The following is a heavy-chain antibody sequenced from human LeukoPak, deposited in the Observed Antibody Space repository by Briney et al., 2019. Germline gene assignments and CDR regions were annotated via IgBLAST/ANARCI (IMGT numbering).Heavy chain of an antibody. J-gene: IGHJ3*02. CDR2: IYYSGST. CDR3: ARVRITTDAFDI. D-gene: IGHD3-16*01. V-gene: IGHV4-39*07. Sequence: SETLSLTCTVSGGSITNTNYYWAWIRQPPGKGLEWIGSIYYSGSTYYNPSLKSRVTISVDTSKNQFSLKLSSVTAADTAVYYCARVRITTDAFDIWGQGTMVTVSS. CDR1: GGSITNTNYY.